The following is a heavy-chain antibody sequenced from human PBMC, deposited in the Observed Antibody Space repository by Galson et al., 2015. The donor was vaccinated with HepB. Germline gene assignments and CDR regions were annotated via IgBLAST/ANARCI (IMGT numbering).Heavy chain of an antibody. CDR1: GGTFSRYT. V-gene: IGHV1-69*04. CDR3: ARDYYDSSGYAFDI. J-gene: IGHJ3*02. Sequence: SCKASGGTFSRYTISWVREAPGQGLEWMGRIIPIVGIANYAQKFQGRVTITADKSTSTAYMELSSLRSEDTAVYYCARDYYDSSGYAFDIWGQGTKVTVSS. CDR2: IIPIVGIA. D-gene: IGHD3-22*01.